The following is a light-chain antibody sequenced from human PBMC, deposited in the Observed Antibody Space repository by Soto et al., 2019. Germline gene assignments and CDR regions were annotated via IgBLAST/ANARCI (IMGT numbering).Light chain of an antibody. CDR2: GNS. V-gene: IGLV1-40*01. Sequence: QSVLTQPPSASGAPGQRVTISCTGSSSNIGAGYDVHWYQQLPGTAPKLLIYGNSNRPSGVPDRFSGSKSGTSASLAITGLQAEDEADYYCQSYDSSLDVFGTGTKLTVL. CDR3: QSYDSSLDV. J-gene: IGLJ1*01. CDR1: SSNIGAGYD.